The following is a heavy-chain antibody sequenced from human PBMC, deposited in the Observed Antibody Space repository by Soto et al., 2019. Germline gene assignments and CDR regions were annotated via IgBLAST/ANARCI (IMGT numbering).Heavy chain of an antibody. D-gene: IGHD6-19*01. J-gene: IGHJ4*02. CDR2: IYYSGST. CDR3: ARQEVPGKADY. Sequence: SETLSLTCTVSGGSISSYYWSWIRQPPGKGLEWIGSIYYSGSTYYNPSLKSRVTISVDTSKNQFSLKLSSVTAADTAVYFCARQEVPGKADYWGQGTLVTVSS. V-gene: IGHV4-59*05. CDR1: GGSISSYY.